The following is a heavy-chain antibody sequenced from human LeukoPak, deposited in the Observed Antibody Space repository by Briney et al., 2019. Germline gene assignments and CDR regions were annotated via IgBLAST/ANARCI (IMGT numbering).Heavy chain of an antibody. Sequence: GGSLRLSCAASGFTVSSNYMSWVRQAPGKGLEWVSVIYSGGSTYYADSVKGRFTISRDNSKNTLYLQMNSLRAEDTAVYYRARIYQGYSYGHGSGWFDPWGQGTLVTVSS. J-gene: IGHJ5*02. CDR1: GFTVSSNY. CDR2: IYSGGST. V-gene: IGHV3-53*01. D-gene: IGHD5-18*01. CDR3: ARIYQGYSYGHGSGWFDP.